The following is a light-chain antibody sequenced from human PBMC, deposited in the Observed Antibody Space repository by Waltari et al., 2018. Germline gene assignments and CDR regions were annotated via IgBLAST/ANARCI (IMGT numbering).Light chain of an antibody. CDR3: SSYAGGSSLM. CDR2: EVT. Sequence: QSALTQPPSASGSPGQSITISCTGISTDVAGYDPVFWYQQHPGKAPKLLIYEVTKRPSGVPDRFSGSKSDNTASLAVSGLQAEDEADYYYSSYAGGSSLMFGGGTKLTVL. J-gene: IGLJ3*02. CDR1: STDVAGYDP. V-gene: IGLV2-8*01.